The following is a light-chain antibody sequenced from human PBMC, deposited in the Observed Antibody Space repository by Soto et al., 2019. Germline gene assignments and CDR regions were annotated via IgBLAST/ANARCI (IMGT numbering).Light chain of an antibody. Sequence: QSALTQPASVSGSPGQSITISCTGTSSDVATYNLVSWYQQRPGTAPQLIIYEVTKRPSGVSTRVSGSQSGNTASLTISGLQADDEADYYCCSRVFGGGTKLTVL. CDR3: CSRV. CDR2: EVT. V-gene: IGLV2-23*02. J-gene: IGLJ3*02. CDR1: SSDVATYNL.